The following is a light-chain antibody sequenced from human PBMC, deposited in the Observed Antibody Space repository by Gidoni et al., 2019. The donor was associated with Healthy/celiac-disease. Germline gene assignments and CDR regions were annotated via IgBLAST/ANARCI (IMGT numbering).Light chain of an antibody. V-gene: IGKV3-11*01. CDR3: QQRSNWPQLT. Sequence: EIVWTQSPATLSLSPGERATLSCRASQSVSSYLAWYQQKPGPAPRLLIYDASNRATGIPARFSGSGSGTDFTLTISSLEPEDFAVYYCQQRSNWPQLTFXQXTRLEIK. J-gene: IGKJ5*01. CDR1: QSVSSY. CDR2: DAS.